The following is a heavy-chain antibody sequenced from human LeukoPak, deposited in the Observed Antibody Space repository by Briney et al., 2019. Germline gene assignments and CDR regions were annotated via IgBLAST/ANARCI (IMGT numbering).Heavy chain of an antibody. J-gene: IGHJ3*02. CDR3: ARDGPYYYDGSGYFLRAFDI. V-gene: IGHV4-39*07. D-gene: IGHD3-22*01. CDR1: GGSISSSSYY. CDR2: IYYSGST. Sequence: PSETLSLTCTVSGGSISSSSYYWGWIRQPPGKGLEWIGSIYYSGSTYYNPSLKSRVTISVDTSKNQFSLKLSSVTAADTAVYYCARDGPYYYDGSGYFLRAFDIWGQGTMVTVSS.